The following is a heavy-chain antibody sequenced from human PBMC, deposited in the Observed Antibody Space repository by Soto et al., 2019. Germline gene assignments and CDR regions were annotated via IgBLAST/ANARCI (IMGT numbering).Heavy chain of an antibody. Sequence: QVQLVESGGGVVQPGRSLRLSCAASGFTFSSYAMNWVRQAPGKALEWVAVISYDGSNKYYADSVKGRFTISRDNSKNSLYLQMNRLRAEDTAVYYCARVLSSSGRAHFDYWGQGTLVTVSS. CDR1: GFTFSSYA. J-gene: IGHJ4*02. V-gene: IGHV3-30-3*01. D-gene: IGHD2-15*01. CDR2: ISYDGSNK. CDR3: ARVLSSSGRAHFDY.